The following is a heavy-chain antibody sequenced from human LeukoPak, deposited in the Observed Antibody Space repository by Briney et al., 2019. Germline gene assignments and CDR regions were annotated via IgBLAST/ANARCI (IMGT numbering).Heavy chain of an antibody. Sequence: RLSSAASACSFSKDGMNRVCQAPGKGLEWVSGISGGGGSTYYADSVKGRFTISRDNSKNTLYLQMDSLRAEDTALYYCAKGSGINHYHWIDPWGQGTLVTVSS. J-gene: IGHJ5*02. V-gene: IGHV3-23*01. CDR3: AKGSGINHYHWIDP. CDR1: ACSFSKDG. D-gene: IGHD1-14*01. CDR2: ISGGGGST.